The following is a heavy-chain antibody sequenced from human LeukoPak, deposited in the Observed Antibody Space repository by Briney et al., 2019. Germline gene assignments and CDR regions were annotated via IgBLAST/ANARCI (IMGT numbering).Heavy chain of an antibody. CDR1: RYTFTSYD. CDR3: ARAHYYYYMDV. J-gene: IGHJ6*03. CDR2: MNPNTGRT. Sequence: ASVKVSCKASRYTFTSYDINWVREAAGQGLEWMGWMNPNTGRTGFAQKFQGRLTMTRDTSISTAYMELSSLRSEDTAVYYCARAHYYYYMDVWGKGTTVTVSS. V-gene: IGHV1-8*01.